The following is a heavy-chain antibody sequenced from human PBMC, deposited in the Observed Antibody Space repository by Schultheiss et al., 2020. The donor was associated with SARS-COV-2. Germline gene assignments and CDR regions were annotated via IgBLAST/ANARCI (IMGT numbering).Heavy chain of an antibody. CDR2: ISSSGSTI. V-gene: IGHV3-11*01. Sequence: GGSLRLPCAASGFTFSDYYMSWIRQAPGKGLEWVSYISSSGSTIYYADSVKGRFTISRDNAKNSLYLQMNSLRAEDTAVYYCARDKWDIVVVPAALLDYWGQGTLVTVSS. CDR1: GFTFSDYY. CDR3: ARDKWDIVVVPAALLDY. D-gene: IGHD2-2*01. J-gene: IGHJ4*02.